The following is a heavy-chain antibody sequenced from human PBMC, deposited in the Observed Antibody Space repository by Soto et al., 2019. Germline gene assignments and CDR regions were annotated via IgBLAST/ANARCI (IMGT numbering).Heavy chain of an antibody. Sequence: EVQLLESGGGLVQPGGSMRLSCAASGFTFSSYAMSWVRQAPGKGLEWVSAISGSGGSTYYADSVKGRFTISRDNSKNTLHLQMNSLRAEDTAVYYCAKEIEDYDYVWGSYRSDLDYWGQGTLVTVSS. D-gene: IGHD3-16*02. CDR3: AKEIEDYDYVWGSYRSDLDY. V-gene: IGHV3-23*01. CDR2: ISGSGGST. CDR1: GFTFSSYA. J-gene: IGHJ4*02.